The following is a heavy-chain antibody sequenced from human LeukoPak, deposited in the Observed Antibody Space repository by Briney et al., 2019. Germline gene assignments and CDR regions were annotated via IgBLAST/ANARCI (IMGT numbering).Heavy chain of an antibody. CDR2: IWYDGSPK. D-gene: IGHD5-18*01. V-gene: IGHV3-30*19. J-gene: IGHJ4*02. CDR1: GFTFSSYG. Sequence: GGSLRLSCAASGFTFSSYGMHWVRQAPGKGLEWVAVIWYDGSPKYNADSVKGPFTISRDNPKNTLYLQINSLSPDDTAVYYCARDMGYNYGFFDSWGQGTLVTVSS. CDR3: ARDMGYNYGFFDS.